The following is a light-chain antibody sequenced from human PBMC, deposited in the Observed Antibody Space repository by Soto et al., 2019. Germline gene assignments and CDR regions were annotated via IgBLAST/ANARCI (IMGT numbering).Light chain of an antibody. CDR3: QQRSNWPSVFT. Sequence: EIVLTQSPATLSLSPGERATLSCRASQSVSSYLAWYQQKPGQAPRLLIYDASSRATGIPARFSGSGSGTDFTLTISSLEPEDFAVYYGQQRSNWPSVFTFGPGTKVDIK. J-gene: IGKJ3*01. CDR1: QSVSSY. CDR2: DAS. V-gene: IGKV3-11*01.